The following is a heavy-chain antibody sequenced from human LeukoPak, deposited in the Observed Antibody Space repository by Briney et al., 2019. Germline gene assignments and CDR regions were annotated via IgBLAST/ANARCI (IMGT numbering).Heavy chain of an antibody. CDR2: TYYRSKWYN. CDR3: ARGAGPKQQLTAYYFDS. D-gene: IGHD6-13*01. CDR1: GDSVSSNSAA. Sequence: SQTLSLTCAISGDSVSSNSAAWNWIRQSPSRGLEWLGRTYYRSKWYNDYAVSVKSRITINPDTSKNQLSLQLNYVPPEDTAVYYCARGAGPKQQLTAYYFDSWGQGTLVTVSS. J-gene: IGHJ4*02. V-gene: IGHV6-1*01.